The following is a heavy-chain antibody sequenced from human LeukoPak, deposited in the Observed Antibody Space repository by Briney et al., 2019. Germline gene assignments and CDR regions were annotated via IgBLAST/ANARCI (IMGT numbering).Heavy chain of an antibody. D-gene: IGHD3-22*01. Sequence: PGGSLRLSCAASGFTFSSYSMNWVRQAPGKGLEWVSSISSSSSYIYYADSVKGRFTISRDNAKNSLYLQMNSLRAEDTAVYYCARTPEGYVWYYDSNLDYWGQGTLVTVSS. J-gene: IGHJ4*02. CDR1: GFTFSSYS. CDR3: ARTPEGYVWYYDSNLDY. CDR2: ISSSSSYI. V-gene: IGHV3-21*01.